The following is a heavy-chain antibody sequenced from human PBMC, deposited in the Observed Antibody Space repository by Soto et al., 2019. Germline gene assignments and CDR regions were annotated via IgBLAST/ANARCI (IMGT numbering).Heavy chain of an antibody. Sequence: PGGSLRLSCAASGFTFSSYAMSWVRQAPGKGLEWVSAISGSGGSTYYADSVKGRFTISRDNSKNTLYLQMNSLRAEDTAVYYCAKDSEVLRYFDWLSIPDAFDIWGQGTMVTVSS. CDR2: ISGSGGST. CDR1: GFTFSSYA. CDR3: AKDSEVLRYFDWLSIPDAFDI. J-gene: IGHJ3*02. D-gene: IGHD3-9*01. V-gene: IGHV3-23*01.